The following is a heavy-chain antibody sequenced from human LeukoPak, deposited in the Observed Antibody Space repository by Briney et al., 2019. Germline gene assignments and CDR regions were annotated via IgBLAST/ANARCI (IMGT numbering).Heavy chain of an antibody. J-gene: IGHJ6*02. CDR2: ISWNSGSI. Sequence: GRSLGLSCAASGFTFDDYAMHWVRQAPGKGLEWVSGISWNSGSIGYADSVKGRFTISRDNAKNSLYLQMNSLRAEDTALYYCAKDRYSSSWAYYYGMDVWGQGTTVTVSS. D-gene: IGHD6-13*01. V-gene: IGHV3-9*01. CDR3: AKDRYSSSWAYYYGMDV. CDR1: GFTFDDYA.